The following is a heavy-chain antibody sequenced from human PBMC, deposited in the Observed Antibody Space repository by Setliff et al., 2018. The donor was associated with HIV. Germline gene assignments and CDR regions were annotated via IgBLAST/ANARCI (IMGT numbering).Heavy chain of an antibody. J-gene: IGHJ4*02. CDR3: ARHGTWNSQRFHFDY. V-gene: IGHV4-34*01. Sequence: PSETLSLTCAVYGGSFSGYYWSWIRQPPGKGLEWIGEINHSGSTNYNPSLKSRLTISVDTSNNQFSLKLTSVTDADTAVYYCARHGTWNSQRFHFDYWGQGTPVTVSS. D-gene: IGHD1-7*01. CDR1: GGSFSGYY. CDR2: INHSGST.